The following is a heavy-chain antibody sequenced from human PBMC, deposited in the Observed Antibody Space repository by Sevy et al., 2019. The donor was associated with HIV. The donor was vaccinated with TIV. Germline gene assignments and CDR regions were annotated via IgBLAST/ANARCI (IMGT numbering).Heavy chain of an antibody. J-gene: IGHJ6*03. CDR2: ISAYNGNT. D-gene: IGHD1-1*01. CDR1: GYTFTSYG. V-gene: IGHV1-18*04. Sequence: ASVKVSCKASGYTFTSYGISWVRQAPGQGLEWMGWISAYNGNTNYAQKLQGRVTMTTDTSTGTAYMELRSLRSDDTAVYYCARDDGGTTSSYYMDVWGKGTTVTVSS. CDR3: ARDDGGTTSSYYMDV.